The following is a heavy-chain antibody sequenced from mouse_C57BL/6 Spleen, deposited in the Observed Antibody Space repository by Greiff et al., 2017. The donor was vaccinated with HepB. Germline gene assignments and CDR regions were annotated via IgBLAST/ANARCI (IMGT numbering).Heavy chain of an antibody. Sequence: QVQLKESGAELVRPGASVKLSCKASGYTFTDYYINWVKQRPGQGLEWIARIYPGSGNTYYNEKFKGKATLTAEKSSSTAYMQLSSLTSEDSAVYFCARGNYPYYAMDYWGQGTSVTVSS. CDR2: IYPGSGNT. CDR3: ARGNYPYYAMDY. V-gene: IGHV1-76*01. J-gene: IGHJ4*01. D-gene: IGHD2-1*01. CDR1: GYTFTDYY.